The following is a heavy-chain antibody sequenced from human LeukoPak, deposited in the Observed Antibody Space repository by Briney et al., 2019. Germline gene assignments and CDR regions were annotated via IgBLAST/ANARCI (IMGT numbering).Heavy chain of an antibody. CDR1: GGSFSNYY. Sequence: PSETLSLTCTVSGGSFSNYYWSWIRQPAGKGLEWIGRIYTSGSTNYNPSVKSRVTMSVDTSNNQFSLKLTSVAAADKAVYYCARQPPQYYGMDVWGQGTTVTVSS. D-gene: IGHD1-14*01. V-gene: IGHV4-4*07. CDR3: ARQPPQYYGMDV. CDR2: IYTSGST. J-gene: IGHJ6*02.